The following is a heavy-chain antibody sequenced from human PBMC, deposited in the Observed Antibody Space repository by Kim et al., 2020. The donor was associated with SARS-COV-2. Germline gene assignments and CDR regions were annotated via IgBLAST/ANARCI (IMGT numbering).Heavy chain of an antibody. Sequence: ASVKVSCKASGYTFTSYGISWVRQAPGQGLEWMGWISAYNGNTNYAQKLQGRVTMTTDTSTSTAYMELRSLRSDDTAVYYCAREDVVVVAATGAPGGYYYYYGMDVWGQGTTVTVSS. V-gene: IGHV1-18*01. CDR2: ISAYNGNT. J-gene: IGHJ6*02. CDR3: AREDVVVVAATGAPGGYYYYYGMDV. CDR1: GYTFTSYG. D-gene: IGHD2-15*01.